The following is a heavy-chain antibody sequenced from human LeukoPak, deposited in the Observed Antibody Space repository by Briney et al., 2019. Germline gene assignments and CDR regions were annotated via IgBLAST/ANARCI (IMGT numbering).Heavy chain of an antibody. Sequence: SETLSLTCTVSGGSISSSSYYWGWIRQPPGKGLEGIGSIYYSGSTYYNPSLKSRVTISVDTSKNQFSLKLSSVTAADTAVYYCARHGGYCSSTSCSWGAFDIWGQGTMVTVSS. CDR2: IYYSGST. CDR1: GGSISSSSYY. CDR3: ARHGGYCSSTSCSWGAFDI. V-gene: IGHV4-39*01. J-gene: IGHJ3*02. D-gene: IGHD2-2*01.